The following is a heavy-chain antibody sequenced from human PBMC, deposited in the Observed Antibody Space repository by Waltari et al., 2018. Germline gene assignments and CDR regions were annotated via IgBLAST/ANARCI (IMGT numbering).Heavy chain of an antibody. Sequence: QVQLQESGPGLVKPSETLSLTCTVSGGSISSSYWSWIRQPPGKGLEWIGYIYYSGSTNYNPSLKSRVTISVDTSKNQFSLKLSSVTAVDTAVYYCARDSIWSGIGLFDYWGQGTLVTVSS. J-gene: IGHJ4*02. CDR2: IYYSGST. CDR3: ARDSIWSGIGLFDY. V-gene: IGHV4-59*01. D-gene: IGHD3-3*01. CDR1: GGSISSSY.